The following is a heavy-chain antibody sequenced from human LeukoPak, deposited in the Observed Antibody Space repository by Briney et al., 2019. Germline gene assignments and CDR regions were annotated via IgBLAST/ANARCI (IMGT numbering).Heavy chain of an antibody. CDR3: ARRLVADNYYYYGMDD. Sequence: ASVKVSCKASGYTFTSYYMHWVRQAPGQGLEWMGIINPSGGSTSYAQKFQGRVTMTRDTSTSTVYMELSSLRSEDTAVYYCARRLVADNYYYYGMDDWGQGTTVTVSS. CDR1: GYTFTSYY. V-gene: IGHV1-46*01. J-gene: IGHJ6*02. D-gene: IGHD5-12*01. CDR2: INPSGGST.